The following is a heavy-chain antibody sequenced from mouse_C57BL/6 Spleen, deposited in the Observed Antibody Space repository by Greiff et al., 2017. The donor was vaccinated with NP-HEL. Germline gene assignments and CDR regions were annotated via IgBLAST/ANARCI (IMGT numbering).Heavy chain of an antibody. V-gene: IGHV1-19*01. CDR2: INPYNGGT. CDR1: GYTFTDYY. Sequence: EVQLQQSGPVLVKPGASVKISCKASGYTFTDYYMNWVKQSHGKSLEWIGVINPYNGGTSYNQKFKGKATLTVDKSSSTAYMELNSLTSEDYAVYYCARQYYSNEGYFDVWGTGTTVTVSS. CDR3: ARQYYSNEGYFDV. J-gene: IGHJ1*03. D-gene: IGHD2-5*01.